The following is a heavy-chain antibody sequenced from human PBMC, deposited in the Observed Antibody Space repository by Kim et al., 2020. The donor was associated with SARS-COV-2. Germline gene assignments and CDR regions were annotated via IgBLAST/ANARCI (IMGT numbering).Heavy chain of an antibody. CDR3: ARGRIEVLPAPIPGHGLLDQH. J-gene: IGHJ1*01. D-gene: IGHD2-2*02. V-gene: IGHV4-34*01. CDR2: INHSGGT. Sequence: SLACAVYGGSVSGYQWTWIRQPPGKGLEWIGKINHSGGTSFNPFLKSRVSMSVDTSKNQFSLRLTSVTAADTAVYYCARGRIEVLPAPIPGHGLLDQH. CDR1: GGSVSGYQ.